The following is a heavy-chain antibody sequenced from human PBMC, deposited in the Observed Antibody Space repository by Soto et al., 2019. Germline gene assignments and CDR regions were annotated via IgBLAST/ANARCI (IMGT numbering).Heavy chain of an antibody. CDR2: TYYRSKWYN. V-gene: IGHV6-1*01. Sequence: QVQLQQSGPGLVKPSQTLSLTCAISGDSVSSNSAAWNWIRQSPSRGLEWLGRTYYRSKWYNDYAVSVKSRITINPDTSKNQFSLQLNSVTPEDTAVYYCARARGYSGYDGYYYYYGMDVWGQGTTVTVSS. CDR1: GDSVSSNSAA. D-gene: IGHD5-12*01. CDR3: ARARGYSGYDGYYYYYGMDV. J-gene: IGHJ6*02.